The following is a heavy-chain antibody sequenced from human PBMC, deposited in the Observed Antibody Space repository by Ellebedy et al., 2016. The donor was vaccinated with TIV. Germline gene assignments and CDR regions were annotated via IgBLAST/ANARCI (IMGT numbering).Heavy chain of an antibody. J-gene: IGHJ6*02. V-gene: IGHV3-48*03. CDR2: ISPSGTTI. Sequence: GESLKISCAASGFTFSSCEMNWVRQAPGKGLEWVSYISPSGTTIYYADSVKGRFTVSRDNAKNSLYLQMNSLRAEDTAVYHCDAGCYGMDVWGQGTTVTVSS. CDR1: GFTFSSCE. D-gene: IGHD3-10*01. CDR3: DAGCYGMDV.